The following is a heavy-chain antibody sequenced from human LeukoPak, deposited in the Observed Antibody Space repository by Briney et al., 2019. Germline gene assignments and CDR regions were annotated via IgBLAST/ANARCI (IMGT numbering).Heavy chain of an antibody. J-gene: IGHJ4*02. Sequence: QTPSLTPAMSGVSVSSNSAAWNWIRQSPSRGLEWLGRTYYRSKWYNDYAVSVKSRITINPDTSKNQFSLQLNSVTPEDTAVYYCATDIVVVAATNYFDYWGQGTLVTVSS. CDR3: ATDIVVVAATNYFDY. CDR1: GVSVSSNSAA. D-gene: IGHD2-15*01. CDR2: TYYRSKWYN. V-gene: IGHV6-1*01.